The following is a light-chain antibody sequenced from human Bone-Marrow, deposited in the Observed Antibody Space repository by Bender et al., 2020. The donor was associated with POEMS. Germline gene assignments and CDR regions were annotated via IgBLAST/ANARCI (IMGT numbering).Light chain of an antibody. J-gene: IGLJ3*02. CDR3: CSYAGSSTWV. CDR1: SSDVGSFNL. V-gene: IGLV2-23*02. Sequence: QSALTQPASVSGSPGQSITISCTGTSSDVGSFNLVSWYQQYPGKAPKLMLYEVNKRPSGVSTRFSGSKSGNTASLTISGLQGEDVANYYCCSYAGSSTWVFGGGTKVTVL. CDR2: EVN.